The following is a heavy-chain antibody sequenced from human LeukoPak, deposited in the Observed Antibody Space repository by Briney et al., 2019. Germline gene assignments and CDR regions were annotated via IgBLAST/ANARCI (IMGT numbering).Heavy chain of an antibody. CDR1: GYTFTGYY. Sequence: GASVKVSCKASGYTFTGYYLHWVRQAPGQGLEWMGWISAYNGNTNYAQKLQGRVTMTTDTSTSTAYMELRSLRSDDTAVYYCARGLGYYDSTEFDYWGQGTLVTVSS. J-gene: IGHJ4*02. CDR3: ARGLGYYDSTEFDY. CDR2: ISAYNGNT. V-gene: IGHV1-18*04. D-gene: IGHD3-22*01.